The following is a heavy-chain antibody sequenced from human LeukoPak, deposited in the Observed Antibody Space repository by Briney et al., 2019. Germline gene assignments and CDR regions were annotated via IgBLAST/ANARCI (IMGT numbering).Heavy chain of an antibody. CDR2: IYPGDSDT. J-gene: IGHJ4*02. D-gene: IGHD6-6*01. CDR1: GYSFTSYW. Sequence: GESLKISCKGSGYSFTSYWIGWVRQMPGKGLEWMGIIYPGDSDTRYSPSFQGQVTISADNSLTTAHLQWSRLKASDTGMYYCARVAKYSSSGWDYFDYWGQGTLVTVSS. V-gene: IGHV5-51*01. CDR3: ARVAKYSSSGWDYFDY.